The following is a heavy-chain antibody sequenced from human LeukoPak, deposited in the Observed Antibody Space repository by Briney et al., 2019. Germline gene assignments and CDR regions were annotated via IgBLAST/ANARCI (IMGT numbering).Heavy chain of an antibody. CDR1: GYTFTSCY. CDR2: INPSAGST. J-gene: IGHJ4*02. Sequence: ASVKVSCKASGYTFTSCYMHWVRQAPGQGLEWMGIINPSAGSTSYAQKFQGRVTMTRDLSTSTVYMELSSLRSEDTAMYYCARPQEEDGYNYNWAFDYWGQGTLVTVSS. V-gene: IGHV1-46*01. D-gene: IGHD5-24*01. CDR3: ARPQEEDGYNYNWAFDY.